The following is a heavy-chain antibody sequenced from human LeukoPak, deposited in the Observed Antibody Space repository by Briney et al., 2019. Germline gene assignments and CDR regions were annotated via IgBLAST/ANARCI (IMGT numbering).Heavy chain of an antibody. J-gene: IGHJ6*03. CDR3: AKAWAAAGNYYMDV. Sequence: GGSLRLSCAASGFTFSSYSMNWVRQAPGKGLEWVSYISSSSSTIYYADSVKGRFTISRDNAKNSLYLQMNSLRAEDTAVYYCAKAWAAAGNYYMDVWGKGTTVTVSS. D-gene: IGHD6-13*01. CDR1: GFTFSSYS. CDR2: ISSSSSTI. V-gene: IGHV3-48*04.